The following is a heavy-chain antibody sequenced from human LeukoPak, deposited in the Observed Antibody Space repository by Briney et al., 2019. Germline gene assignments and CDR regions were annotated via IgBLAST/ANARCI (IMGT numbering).Heavy chain of an antibody. V-gene: IGHV1-69*04. CDR3: ARGTGGAYYFDY. J-gene: IGHJ4*02. CDR1: GGTFSSYA. Sequence: SVKVSCKASGGTFSSYAISWVRQAPGQGLEWMGRIIPIFGIANYAQKFQGRATITADKSTSTAYMELSSLRSEDTAVYYCARGTGGAYYFDYWGQGTLVTVSS. D-gene: IGHD3-16*01. CDR2: IIPIFGIA.